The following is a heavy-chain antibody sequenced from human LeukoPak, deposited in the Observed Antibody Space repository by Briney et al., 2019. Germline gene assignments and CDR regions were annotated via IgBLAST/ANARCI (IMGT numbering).Heavy chain of an antibody. CDR1: GFSVNNLY. CDR3: ARGLSAAGLIDY. Sequence: GGSLRLSCAASGFSVNNLYMSWVRQAPGKGLEWVSVIYSGDRTYYADSVKGRFTISRDNSKNTLYLQMNSLRAEDTAVYYCARGLSAAGLIDYWGQGTLVTVSS. D-gene: IGHD6-13*01. V-gene: IGHV3-66*02. J-gene: IGHJ4*02. CDR2: IYSGDRT.